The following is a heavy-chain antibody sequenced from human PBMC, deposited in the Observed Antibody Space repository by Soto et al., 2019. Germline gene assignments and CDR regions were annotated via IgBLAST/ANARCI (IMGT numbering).Heavy chain of an antibody. CDR3: ARDHSPKYYDILTGYHYFDY. CDR2: IKQDGSEK. Sequence: GGSLRLSCAASGFTFSSYWMSWVRQAPGKGLEWVANIKQDGSEKYHVDSVKGRFTISRDNAKNSLYLQMNSLRAEDTAVYYCARDHSPKYYDILTGYHYFDYWGQGTLVTVSS. CDR1: GFTFSSYW. J-gene: IGHJ4*02. V-gene: IGHV3-7*01. D-gene: IGHD3-9*01.